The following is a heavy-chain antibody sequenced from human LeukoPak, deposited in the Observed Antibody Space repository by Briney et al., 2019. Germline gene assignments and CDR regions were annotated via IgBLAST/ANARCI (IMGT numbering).Heavy chain of an antibody. CDR3: GVRGVIGIGGFDY. D-gene: IGHD3-10*01. Sequence: GGSLRLSCAASGFTFSSYWMSWVRQAPGKGLQWVSYINSLGTTIWHADSVKGRFTVSRDNTKKSMYLQMNSLRAEDTAVYYCGVRGVIGIGGFDYWGQGTLVTVSS. J-gene: IGHJ4*02. CDR1: GFTFSSYW. V-gene: IGHV3-48*04. CDR2: INSLGTTI.